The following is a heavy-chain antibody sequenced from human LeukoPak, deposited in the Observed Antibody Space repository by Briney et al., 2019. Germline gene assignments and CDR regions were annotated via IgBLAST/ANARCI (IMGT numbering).Heavy chain of an antibody. J-gene: IGHJ4*02. Sequence: PSETLSLTCAVYGGSFSGYYWSWIRQPPGKGLEWIGEINHSGSTNYNPSLKSRVTISVDTSKNQFSLKLSSATAADTAVYYCARSRRFGYSSTWYYFDYWGQGTLVTVSS. V-gene: IGHV4-34*01. CDR2: INHSGST. CDR1: GGSFSGYY. D-gene: IGHD5-18*01. CDR3: ARSRRFGYSSTWYYFDY.